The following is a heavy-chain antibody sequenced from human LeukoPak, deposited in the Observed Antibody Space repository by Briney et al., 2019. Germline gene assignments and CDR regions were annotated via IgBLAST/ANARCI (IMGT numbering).Heavy chain of an antibody. CDR1: GFTFSRHG. Sequence: QPGGSLRLSCAASGFTFSRHGMNWVRQAPGKGLEWVSAISGSGGSTYYADSVKGRFTISRDNSKNTLYLQMNSLRAEDTAVYYCAKPDRIPYYFDYWGQGTLVTVSS. J-gene: IGHJ4*02. D-gene: IGHD1-14*01. CDR2: ISGSGGST. CDR3: AKPDRIPYYFDY. V-gene: IGHV3-23*01.